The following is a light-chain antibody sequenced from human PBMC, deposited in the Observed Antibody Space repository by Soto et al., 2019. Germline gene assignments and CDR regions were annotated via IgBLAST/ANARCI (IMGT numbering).Light chain of an antibody. V-gene: IGLV2-14*01. Sequence: PVSGNRAPLQALPIITTATSSDVGGYNYVSWYQQHPGKAPNLMIYDVSNRPSGVYNRFSGSKSRNTASLTISGLQAEDETDYYCSSYTSRSTLVSGTGTKVPV. CDR3: SSYTSRSTLV. J-gene: IGLJ1*01. CDR2: DVS. CDR1: SSDVGGYNY.